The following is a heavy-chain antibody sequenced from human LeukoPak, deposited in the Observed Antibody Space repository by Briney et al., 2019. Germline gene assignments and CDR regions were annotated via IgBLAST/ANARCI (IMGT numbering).Heavy chain of an antibody. V-gene: IGHV3-74*01. CDR3: AKDRPMVRGVIAD. Sequence: GGSLRLSCKASGFIFSSYWMHWVRQAPGEGLVWVSRVNNDESSINYADSVKGRFTISRDNAKNTLYLQMNSLRAEDTAVYYCAKDRPMVRGVIADWGQGILVTVSS. J-gene: IGHJ4*02. D-gene: IGHD3-10*01. CDR1: GFIFSSYW. CDR2: VNNDESSI.